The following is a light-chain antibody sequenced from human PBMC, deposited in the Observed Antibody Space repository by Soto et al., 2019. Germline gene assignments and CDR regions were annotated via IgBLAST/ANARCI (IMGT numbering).Light chain of an antibody. Sequence: EIVLTQSPGTLSLSPGERATLSCRASQSVNSNYLAWYQQKPGQVPRPLIYGASLRAAGVPDRLSGSGSGTDFTTTLSQQEPEQYPLYYCQQYGTSPHTFGQGTHLEIK. J-gene: IGKJ2*01. CDR2: GAS. V-gene: IGKV3-20*01. CDR3: QQYGTSPHT. CDR1: QSVNSNY.